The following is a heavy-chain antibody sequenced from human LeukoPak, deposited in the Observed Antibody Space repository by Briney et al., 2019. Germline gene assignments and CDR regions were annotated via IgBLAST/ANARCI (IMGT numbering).Heavy chain of an antibody. V-gene: IGHV5-51*01. Sequence: GESLKISCQASGYTFSDLWLGWVRPMPGQGLEWMGSVYPADSDTRYSPSFEGHVTISADKSTNTAFLQWNSLQSSDSGIYFCARTQGLYGAADYWGQGTLVISSS. CDR1: GYTFSDLW. J-gene: IGHJ4*02. CDR3: ARTQGLYGAADY. CDR2: VYPADSDT. D-gene: IGHD2-2*02.